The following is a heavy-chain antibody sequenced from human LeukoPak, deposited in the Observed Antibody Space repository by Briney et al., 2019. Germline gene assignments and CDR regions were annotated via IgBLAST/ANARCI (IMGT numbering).Heavy chain of an antibody. CDR1: DFTFSSYA. J-gene: IGHJ4*02. D-gene: IGHD1-26*01. V-gene: IGHV3-23*01. CDR3: ARSTYGGNYYFDN. CDR2: IASGGAAS. Sequence: GGSLRLSCVASDFTFSSYAMSWVRQAPGKGLERVAGIASGGAASYHADAVQGRFTISRDDSKSTLYLQMSSLRAEDTAIYYCARSTYGGNYYFDNWGQGTLVTVSS.